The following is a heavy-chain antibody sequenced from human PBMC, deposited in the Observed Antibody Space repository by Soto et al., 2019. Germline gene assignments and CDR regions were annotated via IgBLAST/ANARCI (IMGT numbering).Heavy chain of an antibody. CDR1: GDSFTTYW. CDR2: IYPGDSDT. J-gene: IGHJ6*02. CDR3: ARSRRGAYSSGWYSPSGYYNYGIDV. Sequence: PGESQKISCQASGDSFTTYWIAWVRQMPGKGLEWMGIIYPGDSDTRYSPSLQGQVTISADTSISTAYLQWTSLKASDTAMYYCARSRRGAYSSGWYSPSGYYNYGIDVWGQGTKVPVSS. V-gene: IGHV5-51*01. D-gene: IGHD6-19*01.